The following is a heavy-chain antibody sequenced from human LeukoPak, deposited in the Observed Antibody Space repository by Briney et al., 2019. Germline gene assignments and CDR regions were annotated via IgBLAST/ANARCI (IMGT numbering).Heavy chain of an antibody. V-gene: IGHV3-48*01. CDR3: ARSYGSGSSYYFDY. Sequence: GGSLRLSCAASRFTFSSYSMNWVRQAPGKGLEWVSYISSSSSTIYYADSVKGRLTISRDNAKNSLYLQMNSLRAEDTAVYYCARSYGSGSSYYFDYWGQGTLVTVSS. CDR2: ISSSSSTI. D-gene: IGHD3-10*01. J-gene: IGHJ4*02. CDR1: RFTFSSYS.